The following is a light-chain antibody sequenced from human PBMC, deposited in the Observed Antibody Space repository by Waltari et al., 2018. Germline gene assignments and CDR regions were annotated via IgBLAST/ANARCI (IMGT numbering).Light chain of an antibody. CDR1: ASNIGNNV. J-gene: IGLJ3*02. V-gene: IGLV1-44*01. CDR2: RSG. Sequence: QSVLTQPPSASGTPGRGVPISCSGGASNIGNNVVNWYQQVPGKAPTLLIDRSGRRPAGVPDRCSGSKSGTSASLAISGLQAEEEADYYCAAWDDSLNGRWVFGGGTKVTGL. CDR3: AAWDDSLNGRWV.